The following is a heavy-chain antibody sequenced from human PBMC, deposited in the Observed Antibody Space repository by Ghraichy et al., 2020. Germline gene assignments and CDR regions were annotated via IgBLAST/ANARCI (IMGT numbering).Heavy chain of an antibody. CDR3: AKLAMVYSYQYLQH. CDR2: IYYSGST. Sequence: SETLSLTCAVSGDVVTSGSYYWSWIRQPPGKGLEWIGYIYYSGSTNYKSSLKSRVTISVDTSKNQFSLKLSSVTAADTAVYYCAKLAMVYSYQYLQHWGQGTLVTVSS. J-gene: IGHJ1*01. CDR1: GDVVTSGSYY. V-gene: IGHV4-61*01. D-gene: IGHD2-8*01.